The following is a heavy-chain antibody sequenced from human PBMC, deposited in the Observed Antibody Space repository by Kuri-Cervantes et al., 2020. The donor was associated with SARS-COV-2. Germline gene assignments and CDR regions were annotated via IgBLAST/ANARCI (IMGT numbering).Heavy chain of an antibody. Sequence: SGPTLVKPTQTLTLTCTFSGFSLSTSGMRVSWIRQPPGKALEWLARIDWDDDKYYSTSLKIRLTISKDTSKNQVVLTMTNMDPVDTATYYCARMGLVAYDYWGQGTLVTVSS. CDR2: IDWDDDK. CDR3: ARMGLVAYDY. D-gene: IGHD6-6*01. V-gene: IGHV2-70*04. J-gene: IGHJ4*02. CDR1: GFSLSTSGMR.